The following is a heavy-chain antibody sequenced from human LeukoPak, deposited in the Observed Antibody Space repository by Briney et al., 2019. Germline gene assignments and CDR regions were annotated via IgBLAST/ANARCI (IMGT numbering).Heavy chain of an antibody. CDR1: GGSVSSGSYY. D-gene: IGHD4-11*01. V-gene: IGHV4-61*02. J-gene: IGHJ6*03. CDR2: IYTSGST. CDR3: ARGVTMDV. Sequence: SQTLSLTCTVSGGSVSSGSYYWSWIRQPAGKGLEWIGRIYTSGSTNYNPSLKSRVTISVDTSKNQFSLKLSSVTAADTAVYYCARGVTMDVWGKGATVTVSS.